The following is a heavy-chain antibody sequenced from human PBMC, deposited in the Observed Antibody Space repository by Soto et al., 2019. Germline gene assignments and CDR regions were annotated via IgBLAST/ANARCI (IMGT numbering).Heavy chain of an antibody. Sequence: GESLKISCKGSGYSFAGYWITWVRQKPGKGLEWMGRIDPSDSQTYYSPSFRGHVTISVTKSITTVFLQRSSMRASDTAMYYCARQIYDSDTGPNFQYYFDSWGQGTPVTVSS. CDR3: ARQIYDSDTGPNFQYYFDS. CDR2: IDPSDSQT. V-gene: IGHV5-10-1*01. D-gene: IGHD3-22*01. CDR1: GYSFAGYW. J-gene: IGHJ4*02.